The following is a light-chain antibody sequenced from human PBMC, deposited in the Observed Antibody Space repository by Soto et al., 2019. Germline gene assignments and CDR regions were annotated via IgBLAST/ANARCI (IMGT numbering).Light chain of an antibody. V-gene: IGLV2-11*01. CDR3: CSYAGNSLWV. CDR2: DVS. CDR1: SSDVGGYNY. Sequence: QSVLTQPRSVSGSPGQSVTISCTGTSSDVGGYNYVSWYQQHPGKAPKLMIYDVSKWPSGVPDRFSGSKSGNTASLTISGLPDEDEADYYCCSYAGNSLWVFGGGTKLTVL. J-gene: IGLJ3*02.